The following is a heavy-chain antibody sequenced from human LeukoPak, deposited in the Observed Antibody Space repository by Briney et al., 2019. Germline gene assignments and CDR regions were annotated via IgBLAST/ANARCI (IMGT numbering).Heavy chain of an antibody. CDR2: IYHSWST. J-gene: IGHJ4*02. CDR3: ARGRKEWRFGELLYSIPSYFDY. V-gene: IGHV4-30-2*01. CDR1: GCAISSGGYP. Sequence: SETLSLTCAFSGCAISSGGYPWIWIRQPPGKGLEWIGYIYHSWSTYYNPSLKSRVTILVHRSKNQFSSKLSSVTAADHAVYFWARGRKEWRFGELLYSIPSYFDYWGQGTLVSVSS. D-gene: IGHD3-10*01.